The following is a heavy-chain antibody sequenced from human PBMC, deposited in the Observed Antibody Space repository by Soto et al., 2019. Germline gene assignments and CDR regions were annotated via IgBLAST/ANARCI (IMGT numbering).Heavy chain of an antibody. CDR1: EGTFSSYD. Sequence: QVQLEQSGAEVKKPGSSVKVSFKASEGTFSSYDISWVREAPGQGLEWMGGIIPIFGTANYAEKFQGRVTITADESTSTAYMELSSLRSEDTAVYYCARVRITMVRGVLDYWGQGTLVTVSS. J-gene: IGHJ4*02. D-gene: IGHD3-10*01. V-gene: IGHV1-69*12. CDR2: IIPIFGTA. CDR3: ARVRITMVRGVLDY.